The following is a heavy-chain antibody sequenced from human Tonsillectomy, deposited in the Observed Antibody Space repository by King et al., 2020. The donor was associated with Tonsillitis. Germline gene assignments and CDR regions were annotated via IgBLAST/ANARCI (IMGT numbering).Heavy chain of an antibody. CDR3: AKHLKGLWFGEPGIDY. CDR2: ISGSGCST. CDR1: GFTFSSYA. J-gene: IGHJ4*02. Sequence: VQLVESGGGLVQPGGSLRLSCAASGFTFSSYAMSWVRQAPGKGLEWVSAISGSGCSTYYADSVKGRFTISRDNSKNTLYLQMNSLRAEDTAVYYCAKHLKGLWFGEPGIDYWGQGTLVTVSS. D-gene: IGHD3-10*01. V-gene: IGHV3-23*04.